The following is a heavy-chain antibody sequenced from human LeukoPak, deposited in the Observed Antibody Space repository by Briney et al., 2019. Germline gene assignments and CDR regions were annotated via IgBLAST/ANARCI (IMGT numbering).Heavy chain of an antibody. Sequence: GGSLRLSCAASGFTFSSYVMSWVRQAPGKGLEWVSAIRGSGGSTYYADSVKGRFTISRDNSKNTLYLQMNSLRAEDTAVYYCAKDPHYDSSGYRPPLFDYWGQGTLVTVSS. CDR2: IRGSGGST. CDR1: GFTFSSYV. J-gene: IGHJ4*02. D-gene: IGHD3-22*01. CDR3: AKDPHYDSSGYRPPLFDY. V-gene: IGHV3-23*01.